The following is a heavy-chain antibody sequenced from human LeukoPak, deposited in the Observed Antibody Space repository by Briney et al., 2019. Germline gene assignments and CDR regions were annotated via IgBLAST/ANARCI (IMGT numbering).Heavy chain of an antibody. CDR2: IYYSGTT. J-gene: IGHJ3*02. D-gene: IGHD6-19*01. Sequence: PSETLCLTCTVSGGSGGSITNYYWSWIRQPPGKGLEWIGYIYYSGTTNYHPSRKSRVTISLDTSKHQFSFKLSSVTAADTAVYYCARMISSGWRRGDAFDIWGQGTMVTVSS. V-gene: IGHV4-59*01. CDR1: GGSGGSITNYY. CDR3: ARMISSGWRRGDAFDI.